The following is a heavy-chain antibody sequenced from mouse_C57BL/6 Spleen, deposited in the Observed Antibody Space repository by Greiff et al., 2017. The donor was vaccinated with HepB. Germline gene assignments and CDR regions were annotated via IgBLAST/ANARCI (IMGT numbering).Heavy chain of an antibody. CDR1: GYTFTSYW. V-gene: IGHV1-5*01. D-gene: IGHD3-2*02. J-gene: IGHJ4*01. CDR3: TRSGQLRLREGAMDY. Sequence: VQLQQSGTVLARPGASVKMSCKTSGYTFTSYWMHWVKQRPGQGLEWIGAIYPGNSDTSYNQKFKGKAKLTAVTSASTAYMELSSLTNEDSAVYYCTRSGQLRLREGAMDYWGQGTSVTVSS. CDR2: IYPGNSDT.